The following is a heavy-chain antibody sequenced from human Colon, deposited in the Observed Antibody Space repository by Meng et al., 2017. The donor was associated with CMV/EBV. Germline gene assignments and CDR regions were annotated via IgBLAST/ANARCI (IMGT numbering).Heavy chain of an antibody. J-gene: IGHJ4*02. D-gene: IGHD4-11*01. V-gene: IGHV1-46*01. CDR1: GYIFSSYY. CDR2: INPSGGTT. Sequence: QASGYIFSSYYIHWVRQAPGQGLEWMGTINPSGGTTRYAQNFQGRLTVTRDTSTNSVYMELTSLRSEDMAVYYCARSVQVAQYFDYWGQGTLVTVSS. CDR3: ARSVQVAQYFDY.